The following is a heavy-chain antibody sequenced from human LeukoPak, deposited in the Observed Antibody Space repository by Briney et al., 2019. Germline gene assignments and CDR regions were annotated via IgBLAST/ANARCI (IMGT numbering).Heavy chain of an antibody. V-gene: IGHV3-48*03. Sequence: PGGSLRLSCAASGFTFSSYEMNWVRQAPGKGLEWVSYISSSGSTIYYADPVKGRFTISRDNAKNSLYLQMNSLRAEDTAVYYCARSDYGDYGDLADAFDIWGQGTMVTVSS. D-gene: IGHD4-17*01. CDR2: ISSSGSTI. J-gene: IGHJ3*02. CDR3: ARSDYGDYGDLADAFDI. CDR1: GFTFSSYE.